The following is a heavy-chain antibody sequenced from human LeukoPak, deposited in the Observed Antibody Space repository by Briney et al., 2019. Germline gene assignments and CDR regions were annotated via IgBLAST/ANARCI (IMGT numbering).Heavy chain of an antibody. CDR2: INSDGSST. Sequence: GGSLRLSCAASGFTFSSYWMHWVRQAPGKGLVWVSRINSDGSSTSYADSVKGRFTISRDNAKNTLYLQMSSLRAEDTAVYYCARDRTAMVTGEFWDYWGQGTLVTVSS. V-gene: IGHV3-74*01. D-gene: IGHD5-18*01. CDR1: GFTFSSYW. CDR3: ARDRTAMVTGEFWDY. J-gene: IGHJ4*02.